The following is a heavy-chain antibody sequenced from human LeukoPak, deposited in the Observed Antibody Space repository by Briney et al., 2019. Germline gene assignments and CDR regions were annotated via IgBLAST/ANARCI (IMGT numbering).Heavy chain of an antibody. CDR2: IRSKTAGGTT. D-gene: IGHD5-12*01. Sequence: GGSLRLSCAVSGLTLSDIWMNWVRQAPGKGLEWVGLIRSKTAGGTTDFAAPVKGRFTISRDDSKNMLYLQMNSLTSDDTAVYYCAQGSAQCYEYWGQGTLVTVSS. V-gene: IGHV3-15*07. CDR1: GLTLSDIW. J-gene: IGHJ4*02. CDR3: AQGSAQCYEY.